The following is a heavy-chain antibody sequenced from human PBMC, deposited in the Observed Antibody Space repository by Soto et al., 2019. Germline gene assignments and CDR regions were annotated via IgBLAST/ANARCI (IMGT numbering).Heavy chain of an antibody. CDR2: IYRSGTT. D-gene: IGHD1-26*01. CDR1: NFSISSGYY. J-gene: IGHJ4*02. Sequence: SETLSLTCVVSNFSISSGYYWGWIRQSPGRGLEWIASIYRSGTTSYNPSLKSRVTISVDPSKNQFSLMLTAVTAADTAVYYCARTHSGSYYSVFNYWGRGSLVTVSS. CDR3: ARTHSGSYYSVFNY. V-gene: IGHV4-38-2*01.